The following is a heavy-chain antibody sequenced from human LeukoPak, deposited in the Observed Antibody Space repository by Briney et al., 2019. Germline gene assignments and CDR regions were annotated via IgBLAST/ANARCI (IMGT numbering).Heavy chain of an antibody. J-gene: IGHJ4*02. CDR3: AGYGVYTRWSYFDY. Sequence: SETLSLTCTVSGGSISSYYWSWIRQPPGKGLEWIGYIYYSGSTNYNPSLKSRVTISVDTSKNQFSLKLSSVTAADTAVYYCAGYGVYTRWSYFDYWGQGTLVTVSS. D-gene: IGHD4-17*01. CDR2: IYYSGST. V-gene: IGHV4-59*08. CDR1: GGSISSYY.